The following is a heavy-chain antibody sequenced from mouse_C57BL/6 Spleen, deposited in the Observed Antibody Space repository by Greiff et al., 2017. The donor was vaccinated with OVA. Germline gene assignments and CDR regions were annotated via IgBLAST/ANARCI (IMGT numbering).Heavy chain of an antibody. V-gene: IGHV7-3*01. J-gene: IGHJ3*01. Sequence: EVQRAESGGGLVQPGGSLSLSCAASGFTFTDYYMSWVRQPPGKALEWLGFIRNKANGYTTEYSASVKGRFTISRDNSQSILYLQMNALRAEDSATYYCASSVYGSRAWFAYWGQGTLVTVSA. D-gene: IGHD1-1*01. CDR2: IRNKANGYTT. CDR1: GFTFTDYY. CDR3: ASSVYGSRAWFAY.